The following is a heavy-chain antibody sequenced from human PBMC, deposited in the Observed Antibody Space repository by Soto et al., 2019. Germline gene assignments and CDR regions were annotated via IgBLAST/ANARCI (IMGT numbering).Heavy chain of an antibody. CDR3: ARDKGGYGDAFDM. Sequence: VQLVESGGDLVKPGGSLRLSCAASVFTFSIYTMNWVRQAPGKGLEWVSSISSSGTFISYADSVEGRFTISRDNDKNSLYLQMNSLRAEDTAVYYCARDKGGYGDAFDMWGQGTMVTVSS. CDR1: VFTFSIYT. CDR2: ISSSGTFI. D-gene: IGHD6-25*01. J-gene: IGHJ3*02. V-gene: IGHV3-21*04.